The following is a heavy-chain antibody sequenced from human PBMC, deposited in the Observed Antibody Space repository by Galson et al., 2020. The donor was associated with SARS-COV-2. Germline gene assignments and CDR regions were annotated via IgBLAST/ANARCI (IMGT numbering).Heavy chain of an antibody. D-gene: IGHD4-17*01. CDR1: GFTVSSNY. V-gene: IGHV3-53*01. J-gene: IGHJ4*02. CDR3: ARDYGDYYFDY. Sequence: GESLKISCAASGFTVSSNYMSWVRQAPGKGLEGVSVIYSGGSTYYADSVKGRFTISRDNSKNTLYLQINSLRAEDTAVYYCARDYGDYYFDYWGQGTLVTVSS. CDR2: IYSGGST.